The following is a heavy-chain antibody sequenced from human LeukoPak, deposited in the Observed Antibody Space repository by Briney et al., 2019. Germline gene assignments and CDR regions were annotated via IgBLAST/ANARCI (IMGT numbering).Heavy chain of an antibody. CDR3: ARGPSIAARYDAFDI. CDR1: GFSFSSYE. Sequence: GGSLRLSCAASGFSFSSYEMNWVRQAPGKGLEWISYISSSGGTIYYADSVKGRFTISRDNAKNSLYLQMNSLRAEDTAVYYCARGPSIAARYDAFDIWGQGTMVTVSS. CDR2: ISSSGGTI. D-gene: IGHD6-6*01. J-gene: IGHJ3*02. V-gene: IGHV3-48*03.